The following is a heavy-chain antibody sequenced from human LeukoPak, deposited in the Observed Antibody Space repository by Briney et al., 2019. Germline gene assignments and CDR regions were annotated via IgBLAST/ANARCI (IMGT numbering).Heavy chain of an antibody. CDR3: ARSSGWWSLDY. D-gene: IGHD6-19*01. CDR2: FDTGFGT. J-gene: IGHJ4*02. Sequence: GGSLRLSCAASGFTFSNYGMSWVRQAPGRGLEWVSAFDTGFGTYYPDSLKGRFTISRDNSKNTLFLQMNSLRAEDTAVYYCARSSGWWSLDYWGQGTLVTVSS. CDR1: GFTFSNYG. V-gene: IGHV3-23*01.